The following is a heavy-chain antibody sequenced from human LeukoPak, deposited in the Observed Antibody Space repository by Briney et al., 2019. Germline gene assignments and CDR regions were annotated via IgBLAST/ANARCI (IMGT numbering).Heavy chain of an antibody. Sequence: SETLSLTCTVSGGPISSYHWSWLPQPPGKGLEWIGYIYYSGSTNYNPSLKSRVTISVDTTKNQFSLKLSSVAAADTAVYYCAGDERYYYYGMDVWGQGTTVTVSS. CDR3: AGDERYYYYGMDV. V-gene: IGHV4-59*01. CDR2: IYYSGST. J-gene: IGHJ6*02. CDR1: GGPISSYH. D-gene: IGHD1-1*01.